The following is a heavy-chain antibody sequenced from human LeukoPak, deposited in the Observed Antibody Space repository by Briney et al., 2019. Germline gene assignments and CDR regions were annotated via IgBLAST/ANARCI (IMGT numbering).Heavy chain of an antibody. V-gene: IGHV1-2*06. J-gene: IGHJ4*02. D-gene: IGHD6-13*01. Sequence: ASVKVSCKASGYTFTAYYIHWVRQAPGQGLEWMGRINPNSGGTSYAQKFQGRVTMTRDTSISTAYMELSRLRSDDTAVYYCARSGYRSSSDYWGQGTLVTVSS. CDR2: INPNSGGT. CDR1: GYTFTAYY. CDR3: ARSGYRSSSDY.